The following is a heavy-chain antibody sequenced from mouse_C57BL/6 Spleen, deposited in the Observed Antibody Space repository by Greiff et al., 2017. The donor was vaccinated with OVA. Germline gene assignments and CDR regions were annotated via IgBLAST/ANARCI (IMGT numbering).Heavy chain of an antibody. CDR1: GFTFSDYG. J-gene: IGHJ4*01. V-gene: IGHV5-17*01. CDR2: ISSGSGTI. Sequence: DVKLVESGGGLVKPGGSLKLSCAASGFTFSDYGMHWVRQAPEKGLEWVAYISSGSGTIYYADTVKGRFTMPRENATNTPFLQMTSLQSEDTAMYYCARDGTSLYCYAVDYWGQGTTLTVSS. D-gene: IGHD6-1*01. CDR3: ARDGTSLYCYAVDY.